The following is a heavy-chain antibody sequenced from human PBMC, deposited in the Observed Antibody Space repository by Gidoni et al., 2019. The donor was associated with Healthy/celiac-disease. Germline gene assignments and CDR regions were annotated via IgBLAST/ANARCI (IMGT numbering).Heavy chain of an antibody. CDR3: ARSAIGDYSFDF. CDR1: GGSINSNY. Sequence: QVQLQESGPGLVKPSETLSLTCTVSGGSINSNYWSWIRQPPGKGLEWIGFISYSGSTNYNPSLKSRVTISVDTSKIQFSLKLTSVTAADTAVYYCARSAIGDYSFDFLGQGTLVIVSS. J-gene: IGHJ4*02. V-gene: IGHV4-59*08. CDR2: ISYSGST. D-gene: IGHD2-21*02.